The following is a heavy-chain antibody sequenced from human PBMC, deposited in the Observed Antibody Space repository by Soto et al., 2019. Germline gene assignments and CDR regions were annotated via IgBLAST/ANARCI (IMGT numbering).Heavy chain of an antibody. CDR1: GFTFDDYA. Sequence: PGGSLRLSCASSGFTFDDYAMHLVRQAPGKGLEWVSGISWNSGSIGYADSVKGRFTISRDNAKNSLYLQMNSLRAEDTALYYCAKDIDGTVTTPYYFDYWGQGTLVTVSS. J-gene: IGHJ4*02. CDR2: ISWNSGSI. CDR3: AKDIDGTVTTPYYFDY. V-gene: IGHV3-9*01. D-gene: IGHD4-17*01.